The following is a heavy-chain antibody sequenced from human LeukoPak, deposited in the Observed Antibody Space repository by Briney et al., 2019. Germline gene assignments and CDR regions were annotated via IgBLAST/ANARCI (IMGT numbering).Heavy chain of an antibody. J-gene: IGHJ4*02. CDR2: ISYDGKNK. CDR1: GFTFSNYA. Sequence: GGSLRLSCAASGFTFSNYAIHWVRQAPGKGLEWVAVISYDGKNKFYADSVTVRFTISRDNSKNTLFLQMSSLRAEDTAVYYCARAKRGLTDYWGQGTLVTVSS. D-gene: IGHD2-8*01. V-gene: IGHV3-30*04. CDR3: ARAKRGLTDY.